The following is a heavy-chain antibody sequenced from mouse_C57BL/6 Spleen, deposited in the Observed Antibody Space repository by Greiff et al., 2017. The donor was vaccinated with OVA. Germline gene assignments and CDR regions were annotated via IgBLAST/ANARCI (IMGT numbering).Heavy chain of an antibody. J-gene: IGHJ3*01. CDR3: ARKGYYGSSLVAY. CDR2: IYPGSGST. Sequence: QVQLQQPGAELVKPGASVKMSCKASGYTFTSYWITWVKQRPGQGLEWIGDIYPGSGSTNYNEKFKSKATLTVDTSSSTAYMQLSSLTSEDSAVYYCARKGYYGSSLVAYWGQGTLVTVSA. D-gene: IGHD1-1*01. CDR1: GYTFTSYW. V-gene: IGHV1-55*01.